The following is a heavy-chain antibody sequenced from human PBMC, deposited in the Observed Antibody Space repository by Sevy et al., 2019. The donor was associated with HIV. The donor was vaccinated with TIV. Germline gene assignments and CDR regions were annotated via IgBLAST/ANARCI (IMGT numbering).Heavy chain of an antibody. CDR3: ARDPTRMIVVVITHFDY. V-gene: IGHV3-30-3*01. CDR1: GFTFSNYA. D-gene: IGHD3-22*01. J-gene: IGHJ4*02. CDR2: ASYDGSNK. Sequence: GGSLGLSCAASGFTFSNYAMHWVRQAPGKGLEWVSVASYDGSNKYYADSVKGRFTISRDNSKNTLYLQMNSLRAEDTAVYYCARDPTRMIVVVITHFDYWGQGTLVTVSS.